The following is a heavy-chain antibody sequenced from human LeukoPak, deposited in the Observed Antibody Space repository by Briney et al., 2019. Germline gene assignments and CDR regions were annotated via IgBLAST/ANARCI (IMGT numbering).Heavy chain of an antibody. CDR2: IYYSGST. CDR3: ARDFLQQLVNWFDP. D-gene: IGHD6-13*01. J-gene: IGHJ5*02. V-gene: IGHV4-39*07. Sequence: SETLSLTCTVSGGSISSSSYYWGWIRQPPGKGLEWIGSIYYSGSTYYNPSLKSRVTISVDTSKNQFSLKLSSVTAADTAVYYCARDFLQQLVNWFDPWGQGTLVTVSS. CDR1: GGSISSSSYY.